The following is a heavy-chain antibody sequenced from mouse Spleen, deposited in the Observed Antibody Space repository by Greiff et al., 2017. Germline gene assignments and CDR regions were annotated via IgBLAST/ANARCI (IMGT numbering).Heavy chain of an antibody. CDR2: IYPGSGST. J-gene: IGHJ3*01. CDR1: GYNFTSYW. Sequence: QVQLQQSGAELVKPGTSVKLSCKASGYNFTSYWINWVKLRPGQGLEWIGDIYPGSGSTNYNEKFKSKATLTVDTSSSTAYMQLSSLASEDSALYYCARGHHYGYDWFAYWGQGTLVTVSA. V-gene: IGHV1-55*01. D-gene: IGHD1-2*01. CDR3: ARGHHYGYDWFAY.